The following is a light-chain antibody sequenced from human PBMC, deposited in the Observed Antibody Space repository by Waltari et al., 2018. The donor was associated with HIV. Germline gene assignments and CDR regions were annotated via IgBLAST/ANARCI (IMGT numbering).Light chain of an antibody. V-gene: IGKV1-5*03. J-gene: IGKJ1*01. CDR2: QAS. CDR1: QNVGAF. Sequence: DIRLTQSPSTLSASAGDRVAITCRAGQNVGAFLAWYQQQPGKPPKLLIYQASILEGGVASRFSGSVSASDFTLTINGLQSDDFATYYCHQYASFSGTFGQGTKVEL. CDR3: HQYASFSGT.